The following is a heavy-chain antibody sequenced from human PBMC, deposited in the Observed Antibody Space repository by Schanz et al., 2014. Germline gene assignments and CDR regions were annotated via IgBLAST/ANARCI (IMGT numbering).Heavy chain of an antibody. D-gene: IGHD5-18*01. CDR3: ARGPSQGYSYGHNIGAYYYGMDV. V-gene: IGHV1-18*01. CDR2: ITAYNGDT. Sequence: QVQLEQSGAEVKKPGASVKVSCKASGYTFTSHGISWVRQAPGQGLEWMGWITAYNGDTNYALKLQGRVTMTTDTSTGTAYMELSSLRSEDTAVYYCARGPSQGYSYGHNIGAYYYGMDVWGQGTTVTVSS. J-gene: IGHJ6*02. CDR1: GYTFTSHG.